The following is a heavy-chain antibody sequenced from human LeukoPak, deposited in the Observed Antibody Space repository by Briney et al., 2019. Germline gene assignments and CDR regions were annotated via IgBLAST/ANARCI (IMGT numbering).Heavy chain of an antibody. CDR2: ISGSGTST. Sequence: PGGSLRLSCAASGFTFRRFAMSWVRQAPGKGLEWVSAISGSGTSTYYADTVKGRFPVSRDNSENTLYLQMNSLRADDTAVYYCAKEMGQQLVLPDAFDIWGQGTMVTVSS. D-gene: IGHD6-6*01. CDR1: GFTFRRFA. CDR3: AKEMGQQLVLPDAFDI. V-gene: IGHV3-23*01. J-gene: IGHJ3*02.